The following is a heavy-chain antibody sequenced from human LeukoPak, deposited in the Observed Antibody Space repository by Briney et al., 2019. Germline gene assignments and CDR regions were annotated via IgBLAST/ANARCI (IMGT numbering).Heavy chain of an antibody. V-gene: IGHV4-38-2*02. D-gene: IGHD6-13*01. J-gene: IGHJ4*02. Sequence: SETLSLTCTVSGYSISSGYYWGWIRQPPGKGLEWIGSIYHSGRTFYNPSLKSRVTISVDTSKNQFSLKLTSVTAADTAVYYCAREPRIAAAGNYYFDYWGQGTLVTVSS. CDR2: IYHSGRT. CDR1: GYSISSGYY. CDR3: AREPRIAAAGNYYFDY.